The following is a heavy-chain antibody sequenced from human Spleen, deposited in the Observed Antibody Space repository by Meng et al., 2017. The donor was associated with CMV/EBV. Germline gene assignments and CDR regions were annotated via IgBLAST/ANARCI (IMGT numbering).Heavy chain of an antibody. CDR3: AREMGYGNPGDY. CDR1: GFTFSSYA. V-gene: IGHV3-30*04. CDR2: ISYDGSNK. Sequence: GGSLRLSCAASGFTFSSYAMHWVRQAPGKGLEWVAVISYDGSNKYYADSVKGRFTISRDNSKNTLYLQMNSLRVEDTAVYYCAREMGYGNPGDYWGQGTLVTVSS. J-gene: IGHJ4*02. D-gene: IGHD5-12*01.